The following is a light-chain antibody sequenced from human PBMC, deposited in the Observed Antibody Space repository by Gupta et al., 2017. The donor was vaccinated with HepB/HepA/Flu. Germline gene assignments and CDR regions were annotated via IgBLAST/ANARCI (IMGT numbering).Light chain of an antibody. J-gene: IGLJ2*01. Sequence: QSVLTQPPSVSGTPGQKVAISCSGGSSNIGNHVVNWYQQVPGTSPKLLIYSNDQRPSGVPGRFSGSKSGTSASLAISGLQSEDEAVYYCASWDFTRGGAVIGGGTRLSVL. CDR1: SSNIGNHV. CDR2: SND. V-gene: IGLV1-44*01. CDR3: ASWDFTRGGAV.